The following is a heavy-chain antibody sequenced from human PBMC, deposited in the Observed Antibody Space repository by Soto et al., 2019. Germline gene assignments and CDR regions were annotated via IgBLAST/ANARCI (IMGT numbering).Heavy chain of an antibody. V-gene: IGHV1-18*01. CDR1: GYTFTSYG. D-gene: IGHD4-17*01. Sequence: GASVKVSCKASGYTFTSYGISWVRQAPGQGLEWMGWISAYNGNTNYAQKLQGRVTMTTDTSTSTAYMELRSLRSDDTAVYYCARDTSTVTMDWFDPWGQGTLVTVSS. CDR3: ARDTSTVTMDWFDP. J-gene: IGHJ5*02. CDR2: ISAYNGNT.